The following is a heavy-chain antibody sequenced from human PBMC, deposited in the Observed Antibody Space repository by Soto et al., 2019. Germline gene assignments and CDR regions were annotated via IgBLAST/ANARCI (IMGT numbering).Heavy chain of an antibody. D-gene: IGHD2-21*02. CDR3: ARVDVTGRLNYYYYGMDV. V-gene: IGHV1-69*06. CDR1: GGTFSSNV. CDR2: IIPIFGTP. Sequence: QVQLVQSGAEVKKPGSSVKISCKTSGGTFSSNVITWVRQAPGQGLEWMGGIIPIFGTPNYAQIFQGRVTITGEKSTSTAYMELSSLASADTAVYYCARVDVTGRLNYYYYGMDVWGQGTTVTVSS. J-gene: IGHJ6*02.